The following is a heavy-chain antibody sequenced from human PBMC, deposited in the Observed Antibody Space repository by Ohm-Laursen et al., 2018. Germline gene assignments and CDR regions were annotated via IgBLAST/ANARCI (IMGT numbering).Heavy chain of an antibody. CDR1: GFTFADYA. Sequence: SLRLSCTASGFTFADYAMHWVRQAPGKGLEWVSGISWNSGSIGYADSVKGRFTISRDNAKNSLYLQMNSLRAEDTALYYCATLTIFGVADSLYGMDVWGQGTTVTVSS. D-gene: IGHD3-3*01. V-gene: IGHV3-9*01. CDR2: ISWNSGSI. J-gene: IGHJ6*02. CDR3: ATLTIFGVADSLYGMDV.